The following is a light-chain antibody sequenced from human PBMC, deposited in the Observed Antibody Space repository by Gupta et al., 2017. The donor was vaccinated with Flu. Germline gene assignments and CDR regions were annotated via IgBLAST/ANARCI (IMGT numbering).Light chain of an antibody. CDR1: SPNIGAGYD. J-gene: IGLJ3*02. CDR3: QSYDSSLSGSRV. CDR2: GNS. V-gene: IGLV1-40*01. Sequence: QSVLTQPPSVSGAPGQRVTISCTGSSPNIGAGYDVHWYQQLPGTAPKLLIYGNSNRPSGAPDRFSGSKSGTSASLAITGLQAEDEADYYCQSYDSSLSGSRVFGGGTKLTVL.